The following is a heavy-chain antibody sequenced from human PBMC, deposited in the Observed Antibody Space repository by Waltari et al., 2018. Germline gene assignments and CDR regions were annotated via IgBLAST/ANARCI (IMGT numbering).Heavy chain of an antibody. J-gene: IGHJ6*02. CDR1: GGSISSSSYY. V-gene: IGHV4-39*07. CDR3: ATGDYYYYYGMDV. CDR2: IYYSGST. Sequence: QLQLQESGPGLVKPSETLSLTCTVSGGSISSSSYYWGWIRQPPGKGLAWIGSIYYSGSTYYNPSLKSRVTISVDTSQNQFSLKLRSVTAADTAVYYCATGDYYYYYGMDVWGQGTTVTVSS.